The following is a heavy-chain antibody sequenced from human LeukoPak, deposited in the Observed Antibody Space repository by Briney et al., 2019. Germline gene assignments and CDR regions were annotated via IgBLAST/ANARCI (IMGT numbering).Heavy chain of an antibody. Sequence: SETLSLTCAVYGGSFSGYYWSWIRQPPGKGLEWIGEINHSGSTNYNPSLKSRVTISVDTSKNQFSLKLSSVTAADTDVYYCAREGGGTIFGVVIIGPHTWFDPWGQGTLVTVSS. D-gene: IGHD3-3*01. V-gene: IGHV4-34*01. CDR1: GGSFSGYY. J-gene: IGHJ5*02. CDR3: AREGGGTIFGVVIIGPHTWFDP. CDR2: INHSGST.